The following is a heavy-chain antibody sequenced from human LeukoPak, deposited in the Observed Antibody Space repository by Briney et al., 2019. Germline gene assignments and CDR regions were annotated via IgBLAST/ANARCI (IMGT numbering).Heavy chain of an antibody. CDR1: GYTFTSYG. V-gene: IGHV1-46*01. CDR2: INPSGGTT. CDR3: ARAGSSWFDP. J-gene: IGHJ5*02. D-gene: IGHD3-10*01. Sequence: ASVKVSCKASGYTFTSYGISWVRQAPGQGLEWMGIINPSGGTTSYAQKFQGRVTMTRDTSTSTVYMELSSLRSEDTAVYYCARAGSSWFDPWGQGTLVTVSS.